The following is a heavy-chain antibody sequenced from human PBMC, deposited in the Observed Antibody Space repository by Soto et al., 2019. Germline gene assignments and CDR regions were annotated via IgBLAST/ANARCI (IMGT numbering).Heavy chain of an antibody. CDR3: AKGGSSSGRYSDY. D-gene: IGHD6-6*01. Sequence: EVHLVESGGGLVQPGGSLRLSCAASGFTFNDYAMHWVRQAPGKGLDWVSGINWNSGNIGYADSVKGRFTISRDSAKNSLYLQMNSLRAEDTALYYCAKGGSSSGRYSDYWGQGTLVTVSS. CDR1: GFTFNDYA. V-gene: IGHV3-9*01. J-gene: IGHJ4*02. CDR2: INWNSGNI.